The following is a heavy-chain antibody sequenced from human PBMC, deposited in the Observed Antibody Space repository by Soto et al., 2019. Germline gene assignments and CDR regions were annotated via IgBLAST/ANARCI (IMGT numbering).Heavy chain of an antibody. Sequence: ASVKVSCKASGYTFTSYGISWVRQAPGQGLEWMGWISAYNGNTNYAQKLQGRVTMTTDTSTSTAYMELRSLRSDDTAVYYCARDRTQTTTTGRGHTHDYWGQGTLVTVSS. CDR1: GYTFTSYG. V-gene: IGHV1-18*01. D-gene: IGHD3-10*01. J-gene: IGHJ4*02. CDR2: ISAYNGNT. CDR3: ARDRTQTTTTGRGHTHDY.